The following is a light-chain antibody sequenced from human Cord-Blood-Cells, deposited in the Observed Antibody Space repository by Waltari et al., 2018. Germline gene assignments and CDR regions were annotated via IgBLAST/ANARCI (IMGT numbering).Light chain of an antibody. Sequence: QSALTQPPSASGSPGQSVTISCTGTSSDVGGYNCCSWYQQHPGKAPKLMIYEVSKRPSGVPDRFSGSKSGNTASLTVSGLQAEDEADYYCSSYAGSNNLVFGGGTKLTVL. CDR1: SSDVGGYNC. CDR3: SSYAGSNNLV. CDR2: EVS. J-gene: IGLJ2*01. V-gene: IGLV2-8*01.